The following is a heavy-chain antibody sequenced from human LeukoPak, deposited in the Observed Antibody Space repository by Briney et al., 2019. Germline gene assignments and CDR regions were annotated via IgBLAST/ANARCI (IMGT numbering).Heavy chain of an antibody. Sequence: SVKVSCKASGGTFSSYAISWVRQAPGQGLEWMGRITPILGIANYAQKFQGRVTIAADKSTSTAYMELSSLRSEDTAVYYCARIGPQNYDSSGYATFDYWGQGTLVTVSS. CDR3: ARIGPQNYDSSGYATFDY. J-gene: IGHJ4*02. CDR1: GGTFSSYA. D-gene: IGHD3-22*01. V-gene: IGHV1-69*04. CDR2: ITPILGIA.